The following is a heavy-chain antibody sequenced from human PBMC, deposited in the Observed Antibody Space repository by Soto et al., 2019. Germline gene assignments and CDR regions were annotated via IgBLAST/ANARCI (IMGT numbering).Heavy chain of an antibody. D-gene: IGHD3-10*01. J-gene: IGHJ4*02. Sequence: EVQLVESGGGLVKPGGSLRLSCAASGFTFSNAWMNWVRQAPGKGLEWVGRIKSKTDGGTTDYAVHVKGRITISRDDSKNKLYLQMNSLKTEDTAVYYCTTDVSQGWVRGVIMPPQTTPTNFDYWGQGTLVTVSS. CDR1: GFTFSNAW. V-gene: IGHV3-15*07. CDR3: TTDVSQGWVRGVIMPPQTTPTNFDY. CDR2: IKSKTDGGTT.